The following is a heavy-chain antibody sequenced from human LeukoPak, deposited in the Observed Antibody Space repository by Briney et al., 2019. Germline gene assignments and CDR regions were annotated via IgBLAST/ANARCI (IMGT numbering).Heavy chain of an antibody. J-gene: IGHJ4*02. CDR3: ATGVVPAAMPGY. Sequence: ASVKVSCKVYGYTLTELSMHWVRQAPGKGLEWMGGFDPKDGETIYAQKFQGRVTMTEDTSTDTAYMELSSLRSEDTAVYYCATGVVPAAMPGYWGQGTLVTVSS. CDR1: GYTLTELS. D-gene: IGHD2-2*01. V-gene: IGHV1-24*01. CDR2: FDPKDGET.